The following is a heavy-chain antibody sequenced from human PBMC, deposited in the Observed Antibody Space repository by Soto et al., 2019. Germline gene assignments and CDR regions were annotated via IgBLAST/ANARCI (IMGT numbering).Heavy chain of an antibody. J-gene: IGHJ4*02. CDR1: GFSLTTSPMG. CDR2: IYWDNDK. D-gene: IGHD1-1*01. V-gene: IGHV2-5*02. CDR3: AHRLGGFTWNDGYLDY. Sequence: QITLKESGPPLVEPTETLTLTCSFSGFSLTTSPMGVGWIRQPPGKALEWLAVIYWDNDKRYNPSLRSRLTITKDTSKKQVVLTMTYMEPADTATYYCAHRLGGFTWNDGYLDYWGQGTLVTVSS.